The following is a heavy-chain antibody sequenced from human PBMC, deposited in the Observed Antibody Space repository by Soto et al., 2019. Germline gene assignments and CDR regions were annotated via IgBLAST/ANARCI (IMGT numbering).Heavy chain of an antibody. D-gene: IGHD2-15*01. Sequence: EVQLVESGGGLVQPGGFLRLSCAASGFTFSNFWMSWVRQAPGKGLEWVANIKQDGSEKYYVDSVKGRFTISRDNAKNSLYVQMNSLKAEDTAVYYCARDRLYCSGGSCFWSGMDVWGQGTAVTVSS. CDR3: ARDRLYCSGGSCFWSGMDV. V-gene: IGHV3-7*05. J-gene: IGHJ6*02. CDR1: GFTFSNFW. CDR2: IKQDGSEK.